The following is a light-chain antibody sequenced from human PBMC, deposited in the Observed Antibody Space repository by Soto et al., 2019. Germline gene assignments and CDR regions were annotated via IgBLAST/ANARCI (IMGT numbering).Light chain of an antibody. CDR1: QSGSSSY. CDR3: QQYGSSPLFT. V-gene: IGKV3-20*01. CDR2: GAS. J-gene: IGKJ3*01. Sequence: EIVLTQSPGTLSLSPGERATLSGRASQSGSSSYLAWYQQKSGQAPRLLIHGASSRATGIPDRFSGSGSGTDFTLTISRLEPEDFAVYYCQQYGSSPLFTFGPGTKVDIK.